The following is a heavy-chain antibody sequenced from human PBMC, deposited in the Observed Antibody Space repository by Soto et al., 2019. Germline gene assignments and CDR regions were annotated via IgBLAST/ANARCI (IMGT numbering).Heavy chain of an antibody. CDR3: ARGHLRVLEWSPNLGV. CDR2: ISSSGTTI. J-gene: IGHJ6*02. CDR1: GFTFNDYY. D-gene: IGHD3-3*01. Sequence: QVQLVESGGGLVKPGGSLRLSCAASGFTFNDYYMTWIRQAPGKGLEWVSYISSSGTTIYYADSVKGRFTISRDNAKTSLYLHMNSLRVEDTAVYYCARGHLRVLEWSPNLGVWGQGTTVTVSS. V-gene: IGHV3-11*01.